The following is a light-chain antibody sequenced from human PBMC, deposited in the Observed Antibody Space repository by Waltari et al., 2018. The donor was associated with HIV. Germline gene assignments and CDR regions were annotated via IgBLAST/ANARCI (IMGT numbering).Light chain of an antibody. V-gene: IGKV3-20*01. Sequence: VLTQSPGTLSLSPGDRATLSCRASQPIAYNYLAWYQQKPGQAPRLILYGASNRATGIPDRFRSSGYGTEFTLTISRLEPEDFAVYYGQDYGTSPTFGQGTKL. CDR1: QPIAYNY. CDR2: GAS. CDR3: QDYGTSPT. J-gene: IGKJ2*01.